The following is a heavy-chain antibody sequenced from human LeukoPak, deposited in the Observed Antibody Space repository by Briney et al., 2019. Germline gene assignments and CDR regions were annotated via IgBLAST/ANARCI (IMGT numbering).Heavy chain of an antibody. Sequence: SVKVSCKASGGTFSSYAISWVRQAPGQGLEWMGRIIPIFGAANYAQRFQGRVSITTDESTSTAYMELSSLRSEDTAVYYCARIAVAGTDFDYWGQGTLVTVSS. V-gene: IGHV1-69*05. CDR3: ARIAVAGTDFDY. D-gene: IGHD6-19*01. CDR2: IIPIFGAA. J-gene: IGHJ4*02. CDR1: GGTFSSYA.